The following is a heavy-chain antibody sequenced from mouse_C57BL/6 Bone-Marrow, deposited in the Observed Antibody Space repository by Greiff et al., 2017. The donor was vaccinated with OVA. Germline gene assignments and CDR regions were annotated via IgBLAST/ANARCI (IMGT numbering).Heavy chain of an antibody. J-gene: IGHJ3*01. V-gene: IGHV1-63*01. Sequence: QVHVKQSGAELVRPGTSVKLSCKASGYTFTNYWIGWAKQRPGHGLEWIGDIYPGGGYTNYNEKFKGKATLTADKSSSTAYMQFSSLTSEDSASYYCARYFDYGVGFAYWGQGTLVTVSA. D-gene: IGHD2-4*01. CDR3: ARYFDYGVGFAY. CDR2: IYPGGGYT. CDR1: GYTFTNYW.